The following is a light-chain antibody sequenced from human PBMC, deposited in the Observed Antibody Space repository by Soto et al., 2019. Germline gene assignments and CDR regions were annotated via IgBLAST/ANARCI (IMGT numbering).Light chain of an antibody. V-gene: IGKV1-5*01. CDR1: QSIGSR. CDR2: DAS. J-gene: IGKJ1*01. CDR3: QQYNTYSPWA. Sequence: DIQMTQSPSTLSASVGDRVTITCRASQSIGSRLAWYQQKPGKAPKFLIYDASSLQSGVPSRISGSGSGTEFTLAISSLQPDDFAPYYCQQYNTYSPWAFGQGTKVDIK.